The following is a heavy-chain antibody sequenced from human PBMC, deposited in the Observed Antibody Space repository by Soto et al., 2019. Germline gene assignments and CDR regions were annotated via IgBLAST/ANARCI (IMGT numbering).Heavy chain of an antibody. V-gene: IGHV6-1*01. CDR2: TYCRSKWYN. CDR1: GDSVSSNSAA. J-gene: IGHJ5*02. D-gene: IGHD6-19*01. Sequence: SQTLSLTCAISGDSVSSNSAAWNWIRQSPSRGLEWLGRTYCRSKWYNDYAVSVKSRITINPDTSKNQFSLQLNSVTPEDTAVYYCARGSLSVAGLGDWFDPWGQGTLVTVS. CDR3: ARGSLSVAGLGDWFDP.